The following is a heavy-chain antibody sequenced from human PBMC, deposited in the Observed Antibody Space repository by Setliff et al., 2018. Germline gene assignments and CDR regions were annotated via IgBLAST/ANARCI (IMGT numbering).Heavy chain of an antibody. V-gene: IGHV3-48*01. D-gene: IGHD6-19*01. CDR2: ISSSSGLI. CDR3: ARSAVAVPGQFYFDN. J-gene: IGHJ4*02. Sequence: GGSLRLSCAVSGFTFRNAWMSWVRQAPGKGLEWVSYISSSSGLIYYADSVKGRFTISRDEAKNSLYLQMNSLRTEDTAVYYCARSAVAVPGQFYFDNWGQGTQVTVSS. CDR1: GFTFRNAW.